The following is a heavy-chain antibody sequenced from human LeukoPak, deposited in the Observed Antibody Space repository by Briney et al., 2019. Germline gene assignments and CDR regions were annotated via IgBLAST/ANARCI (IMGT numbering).Heavy chain of an antibody. CDR1: GDSISSGNNY. J-gene: IGHJ6*02. Sequence: TLSLTCTVSGDSISSGNNYWSWIRQHPGKGLEWIGYIYHSGSTYYNPSLKSRVTISLDTSKEQFSLKLTSITAADTAVYYCASVRGRSGMDVWGPGTTVTVSS. CDR3: ASVRGRSGMDV. V-gene: IGHV4-31*03. CDR2: IYHSGST.